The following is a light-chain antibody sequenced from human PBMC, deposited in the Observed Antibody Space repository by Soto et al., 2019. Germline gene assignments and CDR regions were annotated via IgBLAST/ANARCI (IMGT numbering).Light chain of an antibody. Sequence: EIVLTQSPATLSLSPGERATLSCRASQSVSSYLAWYQQKPGQAPRLLIYDASNRATGIPARFSGSGSGTDFTLTISSLEPEDFAVYYCQQRSNWPPWTFFQGTKMDIK. CDR2: DAS. V-gene: IGKV3-11*01. CDR1: QSVSSY. J-gene: IGKJ1*01. CDR3: QQRSNWPPWT.